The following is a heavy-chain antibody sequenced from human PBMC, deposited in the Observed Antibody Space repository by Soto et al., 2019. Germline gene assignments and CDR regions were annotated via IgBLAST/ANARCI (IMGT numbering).Heavy chain of an antibody. V-gene: IGHV1-58*01. CDR2: ISVGSGNR. J-gene: IGHJ4*02. CDR3: AALGVNFDH. D-gene: IGHD2-8*01. CDR1: GFTFTSSA. Sequence: SVKVSCKASGFTFTSSAVQWVRQARGQRLEWIGWISVGSGNRHYAQKFQERVTITRDMSTNTAYMELSSLRSEDTAVYYCAALGVNFDHWGQGTLVTVSS.